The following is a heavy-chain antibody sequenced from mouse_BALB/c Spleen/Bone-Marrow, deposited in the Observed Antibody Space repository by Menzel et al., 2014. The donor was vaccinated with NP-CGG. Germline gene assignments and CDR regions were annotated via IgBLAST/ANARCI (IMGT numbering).Heavy chain of an antibody. D-gene: IGHD2-14*01. V-gene: IGHV1-7*01. Sequence: VHLVESGAELAKPGASVKMSCKASGYTFTSYWMHWVKQRPGQGLEWIGYINPSTGYTEYNQKFKDKATLTADKSSSTAYMQLSSLTSEDSAVYYCAREGYDPWFAYWGQGTLVTVSA. J-gene: IGHJ3*01. CDR3: AREGYDPWFAY. CDR2: INPSTGYT. CDR1: GYTFTSYW.